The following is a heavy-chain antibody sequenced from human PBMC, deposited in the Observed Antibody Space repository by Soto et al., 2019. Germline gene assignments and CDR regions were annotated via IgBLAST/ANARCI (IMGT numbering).Heavy chain of an antibody. CDR3: ASHSSGWTYYFDY. CDR2: INHSGST. V-gene: IGHV4-34*01. CDR1: GGSFSGYY. D-gene: IGHD6-19*01. J-gene: IGHJ4*02. Sequence: SETLSLTCAVYGGSFSGYYWSWIRQPPGKGLERIGEINHSGSTNYNPSLKSRVTISVDTSKNQFSLKLSSVTAADTAVYYCASHSSGWTYYFDYWGQGTLVTVSS.